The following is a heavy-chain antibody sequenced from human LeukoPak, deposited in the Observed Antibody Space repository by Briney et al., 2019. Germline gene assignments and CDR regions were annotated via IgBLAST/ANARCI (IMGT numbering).Heavy chain of an antibody. Sequence: SETLSLTCTVSGGSISSYYWSWIRQPPGKGLEWIGYIYYSGSTNYNPSLKSRVTISVDTSKNQFSLKLSSVTAADTAVYYCARSGLPFLEWGNWFDPWGQGTLVTVSS. CDR3: ARSGLPFLEWGNWFDP. V-gene: IGHV4-59*01. CDR1: GGSISSYY. D-gene: IGHD3-3*01. CDR2: IYYSGST. J-gene: IGHJ5*02.